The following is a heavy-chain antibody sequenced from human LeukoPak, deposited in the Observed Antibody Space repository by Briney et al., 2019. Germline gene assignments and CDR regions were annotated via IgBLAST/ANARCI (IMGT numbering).Heavy chain of an antibody. V-gene: IGHV4-59*11. CDR2: VYYNGLT. D-gene: IGHD4-17*01. J-gene: IGHJ4*02. CDR3: TRERSTVTFDY. Sequence: SETLSLTCTVSGASISPHYWTWIRQAPGRGLEWIGYVYYNGLTNYNASLRSRLILSVDTARNQVSLKLTSVTAADTAVYYCTRERSTVTFDYWGQGTLVTVSS. CDR1: GASISPHY.